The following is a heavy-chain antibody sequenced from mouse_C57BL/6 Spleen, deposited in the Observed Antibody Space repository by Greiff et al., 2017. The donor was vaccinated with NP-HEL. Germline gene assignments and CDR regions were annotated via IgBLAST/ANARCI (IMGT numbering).Heavy chain of an antibody. CDR1: GYTFTSYW. D-gene: IGHD3-1*01. CDR3: AMMGYPDY. J-gene: IGHJ2*01. Sequence: VQLQQPGAELVMPGASVKLSCKASGYTFTSYWMHWVKQRPGQGLEWIGEIDPSDSYTNYNQKFKGKSTLTVDKSSSTAYMQLSSLTSEDSAVYYCAMMGYPDYWGQGTTLTVSS. CDR2: IDPSDSYT. V-gene: IGHV1-69*01.